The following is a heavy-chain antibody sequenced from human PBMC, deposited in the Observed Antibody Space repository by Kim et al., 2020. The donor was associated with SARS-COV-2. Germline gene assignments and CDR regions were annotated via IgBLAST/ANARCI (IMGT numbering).Heavy chain of an antibody. CDR3: ARSPLSMTMVRGMITTTLLASYALDV. CDR1: GFNFNTYS. D-gene: IGHD3-10*01. CDR2: ISSSSTTM. Sequence: GGSLRLSCAASGFNFNTYSMNWVRQAPGKGLEWVSYISSSSTTMYYADSVRGRFTISRDNAKNSLFLQMNSLRDEDTAVYYCARSPLSMTMVRGMITTTLLASYALDVWGQGTTVTVSS. J-gene: IGHJ6*02. V-gene: IGHV3-48*02.